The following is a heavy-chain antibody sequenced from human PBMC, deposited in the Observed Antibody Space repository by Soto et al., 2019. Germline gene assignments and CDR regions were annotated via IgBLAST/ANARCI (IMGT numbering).Heavy chain of an antibody. D-gene: IGHD2-2*02. Sequence: ASVKVSCKASGGTFSGYAISWVRQAPGQVLEWMGGIIPIFGTANYAQKFQGRVTITADESTSTAYMELSSLRSEDTAVYYCARRYCSSTSCYTSHYYYYGMDVWGQGTTVTVSS. CDR2: IIPIFGTA. V-gene: IGHV1-69*13. CDR3: ARRYCSSTSCYTSHYYYYGMDV. CDR1: GGTFSGYA. J-gene: IGHJ6*02.